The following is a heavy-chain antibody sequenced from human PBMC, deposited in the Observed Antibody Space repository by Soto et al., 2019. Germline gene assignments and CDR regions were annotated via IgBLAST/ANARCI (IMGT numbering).Heavy chain of an antibody. J-gene: IGHJ4*02. CDR1: GFTFSSYA. D-gene: IGHD3-22*01. V-gene: IGHV3-23*01. Sequence: GGSLRLSXAASGFTFSSYAISWVRQAPGKGLEWVSVVSGSGGSTYYADSVKGRFTISRENSKNTLYMQRHSLRAEDAAVYYCPKVYYGQIDYWGPGTLVTVSS. CDR3: PKVYYGQIDY. CDR2: VSGSGGST.